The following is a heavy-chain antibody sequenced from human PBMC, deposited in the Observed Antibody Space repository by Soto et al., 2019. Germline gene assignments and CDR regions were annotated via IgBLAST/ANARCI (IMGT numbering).Heavy chain of an antibody. CDR3: ARETLKRGPAAYYYYGMDV. CDR1: GYTFTRSG. D-gene: IGHD2-2*01. J-gene: IGHJ6*02. CDR2: ISTYNGDT. V-gene: IGHV1-18*01. Sequence: ASVKVSCKASGYTFTRSGISWVRQAPGQGLEWMGWISTYNGDTNYAQTFQGRVTMTTDTSTSTVHMEVRSLRSDDTAVYYCARETLKRGPAAYYYYGMDVWGQGTTVTVSS.